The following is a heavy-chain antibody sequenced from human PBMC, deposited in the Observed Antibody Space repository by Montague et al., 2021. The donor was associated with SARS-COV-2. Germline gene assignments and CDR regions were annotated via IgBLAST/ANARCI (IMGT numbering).Heavy chain of an antibody. CDR2: IFYTGTI. V-gene: IGHV4-39*01. J-gene: IGHJ4*02. Sequence: SETLSLTCTVSGDSITSIIHYWGWIRQPPGKGLEWIASIFYTGTIYYNPSLKSRVTMSLDTSKSQLSLNLTSVTAADTAVYFCAGHPTTVTTFHWGQGSLVTVSS. D-gene: IGHD4-17*01. CDR1: GDSITSIIHY. CDR3: AGHPTTVTTFH.